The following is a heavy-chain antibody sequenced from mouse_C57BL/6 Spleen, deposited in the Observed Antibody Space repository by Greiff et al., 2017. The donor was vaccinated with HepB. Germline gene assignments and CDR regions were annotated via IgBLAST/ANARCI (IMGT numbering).Heavy chain of an antibody. CDR2: IDPNSGGT. V-gene: IGHV1-72*01. J-gene: IGHJ1*03. Sequence: VQLQQPGAELVKPGASVKLSCKASGYTFTSYWMHWVKQRPGRGLEWIGRIDPNSGGTKYNEKFKSKATLTVDKPSSTAYMQLSSLTSEDSAVYYCARSGPDYYGSSLWYFDVWGTGTTVTVSS. CDR3: ARSGPDYYGSSLWYFDV. CDR1: GYTFTSYW. D-gene: IGHD1-1*01.